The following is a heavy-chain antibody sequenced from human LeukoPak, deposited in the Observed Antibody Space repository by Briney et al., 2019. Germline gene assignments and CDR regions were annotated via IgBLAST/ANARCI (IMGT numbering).Heavy chain of an antibody. CDR3: ARTYYDYWSGPYAFDI. J-gene: IGHJ3*02. Sequence: GGSLRPSCAASGFTLSRNWVTWVRQAPGKGLEWVAFIRYDGSNKYYADSVKGRFTISRDNSENTLYLRMNNLRAEDTAVVYCARTYYDYWSGPYAFDIWGQGTMVTVSS. V-gene: IGHV3-30*02. CDR2: IRYDGSNK. D-gene: IGHD3-3*01. CDR1: GFTLSRNW.